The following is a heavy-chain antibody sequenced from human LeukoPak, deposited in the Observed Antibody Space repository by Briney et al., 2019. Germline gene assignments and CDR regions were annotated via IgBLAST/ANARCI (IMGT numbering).Heavy chain of an antibody. CDR2: ISYIGTT. D-gene: IGHD6-6*01. Sequence: PSETLSLTCAVSGDSFSSHYWTWIRQPPGRGLEWIGYISYIGTTNYNPSLKSRVTISIDTSKNQFSLKLSSVTAADTAVYYCARSVGIAARGFDPWGQGTLVTVSS. CDR3: ARSVGIAARGFDP. CDR1: GDSFSSHY. J-gene: IGHJ5*02. V-gene: IGHV4-59*11.